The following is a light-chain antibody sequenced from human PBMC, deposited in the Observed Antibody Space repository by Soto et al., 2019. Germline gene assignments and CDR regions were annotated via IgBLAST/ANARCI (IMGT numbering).Light chain of an antibody. Sequence: QSALTQPASVSGSPGQSITFSCTGTSSDVGGYNLVSWYQQHPGKAPKLMIYEGSKRPSGVSNRFSGSKSGNTASLTISGLQAEDEADYYCCSYAGSSTLVFGGGTQLTVL. CDR3: CSYAGSSTLV. CDR1: SSDVGGYNL. J-gene: IGLJ3*02. CDR2: EGS. V-gene: IGLV2-23*01.